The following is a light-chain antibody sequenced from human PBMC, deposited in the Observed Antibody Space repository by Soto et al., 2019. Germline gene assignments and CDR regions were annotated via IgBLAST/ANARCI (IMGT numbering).Light chain of an antibody. CDR1: QGISSY. J-gene: IGKJ4*01. CDR3: QQYYSYPQLT. V-gene: IGKV1-8*01. Sequence: AIRMTQSPSSLSASTGDRVTITCRASQGISSYLAWYQQKPGKAPKLLIYAASTLQSGVPSRFSGSGSGTDFTLTISCRQSEEVATYYCQQYYSYPQLTFGGGTKVEIK. CDR2: AAS.